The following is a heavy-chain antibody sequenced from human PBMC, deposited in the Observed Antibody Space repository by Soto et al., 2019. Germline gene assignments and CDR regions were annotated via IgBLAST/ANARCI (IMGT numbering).Heavy chain of an antibody. Sequence: ASVKVSCKASGYTFTSYDINCVRQATGQGLEWMGWMNPNSGNTGYAQKFQGRVTMTRNTSISTAYMELSSLRSEDTAVYYCARGWRKYSSSWSNYWGQGTLVTVSS. D-gene: IGHD6-13*01. V-gene: IGHV1-8*01. CDR1: GYTFTSYD. CDR2: MNPNSGNT. J-gene: IGHJ4*02. CDR3: ARGWRKYSSSWSNY.